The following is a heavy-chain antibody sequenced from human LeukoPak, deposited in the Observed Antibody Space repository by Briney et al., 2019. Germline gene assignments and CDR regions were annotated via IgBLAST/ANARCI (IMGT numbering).Heavy chain of an antibody. CDR1: GGSISSSSYY. CDR2: IYYSGST. D-gene: IGHD3-10*01. V-gene: IGHV4-39*07. Sequence: SETPSLTCTVSGGSISSSSYYWGWIRQPPGKGLEWIGSIYYSGSTYYNPSLKSRVAISVDTSKNQFSLKVSSVTAADTAVYYCARERAPYGSEPFDPWGQGTLVTVSS. J-gene: IGHJ5*02. CDR3: ARERAPYGSEPFDP.